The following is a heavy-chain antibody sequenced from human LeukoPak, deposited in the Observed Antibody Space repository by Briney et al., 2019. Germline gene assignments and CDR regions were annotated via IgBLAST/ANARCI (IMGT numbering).Heavy chain of an antibody. J-gene: IGHJ4*02. Sequence: GGSLRLSCAASGFTFSSYWMSWVRQAPGKGLEWVANIKQDGSEKYYADSVRGRFTISRDNAKNSLYLQMNGLRADDTAVYYCARILSSGYYHYYFDYWGQGTLVTVSS. V-gene: IGHV3-7*01. D-gene: IGHD3-22*01. CDR2: IKQDGSEK. CDR3: ARILSSGYYHYYFDY. CDR1: GFTFSSYW.